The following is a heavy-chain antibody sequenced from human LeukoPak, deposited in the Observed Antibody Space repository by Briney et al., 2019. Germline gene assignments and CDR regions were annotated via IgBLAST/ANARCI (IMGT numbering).Heavy chain of an antibody. Sequence: SETLSLTCTVSGDSISSYFWSWIRQPPGKGLEWIWYIYYSGSTYYNPSLKSRTTISVDTSKNQFSLQLNSVTPEDTAEYYCAGTTDYSSFLAFWGQGTLVTVSS. J-gene: IGHJ4*02. D-gene: IGHD6-6*01. CDR3: AGTTDYSSFLAF. CDR1: GDSISSYF. V-gene: IGHV4-59*12. CDR2: IYYSGST.